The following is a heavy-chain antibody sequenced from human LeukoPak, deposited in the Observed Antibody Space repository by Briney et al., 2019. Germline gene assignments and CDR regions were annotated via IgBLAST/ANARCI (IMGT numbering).Heavy chain of an antibody. Sequence: SETLSLTCTVSGGSISSSSYYWGWIRQPPGKGLEWIGSIYYSGSTYYNPSLKSRVTISVDTSKNQFSLKLSSVTAADTAVYYCARPPGGSMLEFDYWGQGTLVTVSS. D-gene: IGHD1-26*01. CDR1: GGSISSSSYY. V-gene: IGHV4-39*01. CDR2: IYYSGST. J-gene: IGHJ4*02. CDR3: ARPPGGSMLEFDY.